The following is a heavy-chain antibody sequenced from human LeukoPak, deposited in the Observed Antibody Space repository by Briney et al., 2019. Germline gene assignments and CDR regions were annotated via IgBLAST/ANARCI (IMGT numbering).Heavy chain of an antibody. CDR1: GGSFSNYF. V-gene: IGHV4-59*03. CDR3: TQGAGWLIDY. Sequence: SETLSLTCTVSGGSFSNYFRGWNRQPPGRGLEWIGYVHNSGSTTYNPSLKSRGTIVLDKSRNQFSLRLSSVTAADTAVYYCTQGAGWLIDYWGQGILVPVSS. D-gene: IGHD3-16*01. CDR2: VHNSGST. J-gene: IGHJ4*02.